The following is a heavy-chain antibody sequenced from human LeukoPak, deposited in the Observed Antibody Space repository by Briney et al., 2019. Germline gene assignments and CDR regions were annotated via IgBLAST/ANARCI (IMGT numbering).Heavy chain of an antibody. CDR1: GGTFSSYT. V-gene: IGHV1-69*02. Sequence: SVKVSCKASGGTFSSYTISWVRQAPGQGLEWMGRIIPILGIANYAQKFQGRVTITADKSTSTAYMVLSSLRSEDTAVYYCATHPDYYDSSGYYSGCSDYGGQGTLVTVSS. D-gene: IGHD3-22*01. CDR2: IIPILGIA. J-gene: IGHJ4*02. CDR3: ATHPDYYDSSGYYSGCSDY.